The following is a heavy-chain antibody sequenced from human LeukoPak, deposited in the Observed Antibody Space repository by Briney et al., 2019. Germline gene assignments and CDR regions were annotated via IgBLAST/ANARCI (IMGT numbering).Heavy chain of an antibody. Sequence: SETLSLTCTVSGGSVSSGSYYWSWIRQPPGKGLEWIGEINHSGSTNYNPSLKSRVTISVDTSKNQFSLKLSSVTAADTAVYYCARGPQTGVLLWFGELLNSYGPYFDYWGQGTLVTVSS. CDR2: INHSGST. CDR3: ARGPQTGVLLWFGELLNSYGPYFDY. CDR1: GGSVSSGSYY. V-gene: IGHV4-39*07. J-gene: IGHJ4*02. D-gene: IGHD3-10*01.